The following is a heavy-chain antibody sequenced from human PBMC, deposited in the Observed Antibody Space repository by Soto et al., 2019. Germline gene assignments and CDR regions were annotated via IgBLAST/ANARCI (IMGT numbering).Heavy chain of an antibody. CDR3: ARDIYIYGSVGTPDI. D-gene: IGHD3-10*01. V-gene: IGHV3-30-3*01. CDR1: GFSFSSQA. Sequence: QEQLMDSGGGVVQPGRSLRLSCVASGFSFSSQAMHWVRQAPGKGLEWVAAISNDGNRQLYADSVKDRFTISRNNSRNSLDLQMNNLRTEDTGVYFLARDIYIYGSVGTPDIWGRGTMVTVSS. CDR2: ISNDGNRQ. J-gene: IGHJ3*02.